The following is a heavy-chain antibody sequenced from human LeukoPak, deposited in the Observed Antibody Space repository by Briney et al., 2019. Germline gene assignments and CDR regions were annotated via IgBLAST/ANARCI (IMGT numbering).Heavy chain of an antibody. Sequence: PSETLSLTCTVSGGSISPYAWSWIRQPPGKGLEWIGYIQASGNSNYNPSLKSRVTISLVTSTNQSSLKLRYVTAADTAVYYCARHPTNYYGSGAYTTSYYYIDIWGKGTTVTVSS. CDR2: IQASGNS. CDR1: GGSISPYA. V-gene: IGHV4-4*09. D-gene: IGHD3-10*01. CDR3: ARHPTNYYGSGAYTTSYYYIDI. J-gene: IGHJ6*03.